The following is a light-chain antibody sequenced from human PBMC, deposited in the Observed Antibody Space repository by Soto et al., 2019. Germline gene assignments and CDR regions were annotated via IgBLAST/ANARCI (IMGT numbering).Light chain of an antibody. J-gene: IGKJ1*01. CDR1: QAISTW. CDR2: AAS. V-gene: IGKV1D-12*01. CDR3: QQSNSFPRT. Sequence: DIQMTQSPSSVSASVGDRVTITCRASQAISTWLAWYQQKPGKAPKLLIYAASNLQTGVPSRFSGSGSGTDFTLTISSLQPEDFATFYCQQSNSFPRTFGQGTKLEIK.